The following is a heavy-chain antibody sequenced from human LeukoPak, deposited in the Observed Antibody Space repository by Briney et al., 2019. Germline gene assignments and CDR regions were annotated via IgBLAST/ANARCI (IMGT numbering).Heavy chain of an antibody. CDR3: TTKPLGYCSSSSCYSYFDY. D-gene: IGHD2-2*01. Sequence: GGSLRLSCAASGFTFSNAWMSWVRLAPGKGLEWVGRIKSKTDGGTTDYAAPVKGRFTISRDDSKNTLYLQMNSLKTEDTAVYYCTTKPLGYCSSSSCYSYFDYWGQGTLVTVSS. CDR2: IKSKTDGGTT. J-gene: IGHJ4*02. CDR1: GFTFSNAW. V-gene: IGHV3-15*01.